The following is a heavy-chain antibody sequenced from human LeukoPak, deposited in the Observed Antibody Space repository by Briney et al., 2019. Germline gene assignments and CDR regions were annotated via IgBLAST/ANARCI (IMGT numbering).Heavy chain of an antibody. V-gene: IGHV1-8*03. D-gene: IGHD2-15*01. J-gene: IGHJ4*02. CDR2: MNPNSGNT. CDR1: GYTFTSYD. Sequence: ASVKVSCKTSGYTFTSYDINWVRQATGQGLEWMGWMNPNSGNTGYAHKFQGRVTITRNTSISTAYMELSSLRSEDTAVYYCARGAASGWGYFDYWGQGTLVTVSS. CDR3: ARGAASGWGYFDY.